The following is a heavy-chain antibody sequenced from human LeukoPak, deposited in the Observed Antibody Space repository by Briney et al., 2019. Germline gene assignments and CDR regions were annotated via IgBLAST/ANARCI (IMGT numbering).Heavy chain of an antibody. Sequence: GASVKVSCKASGYTFNYYYMHWVRQAPGQGLEWMGWINPSSGATNYAQKFQGRVTMTRDTSVSTAYMGLTRLRSDDSAVFYCIRGPGHYFDYWGQGTVVTVPS. D-gene: IGHD3-10*01. V-gene: IGHV1-2*02. J-gene: IGHJ4*02. CDR2: INPSSGAT. CDR3: IRGPGHYFDY. CDR1: GYTFNYYY.